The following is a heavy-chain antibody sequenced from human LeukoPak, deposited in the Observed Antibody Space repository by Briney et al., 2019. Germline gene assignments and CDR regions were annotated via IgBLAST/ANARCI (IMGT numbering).Heavy chain of an antibody. Sequence: SETLSLTCTVSGGSISSSSYYWGWIRQPPGKGLEWIGSIYYRGTTYYNPSLKSRVTISVDTSKNQFSLKLSSVTAADTAIYYCASPMTFVVRGVAGIDAFDIWGQGTMVTVSS. CDR3: ASPMTFVVRGVAGIDAFDI. D-gene: IGHD3-10*01. CDR1: GGSISSSSYY. V-gene: IGHV4-39*07. J-gene: IGHJ3*02. CDR2: IYYRGTT.